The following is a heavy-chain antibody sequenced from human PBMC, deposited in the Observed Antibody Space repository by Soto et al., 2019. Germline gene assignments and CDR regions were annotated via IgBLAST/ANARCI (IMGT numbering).Heavy chain of an antibody. D-gene: IGHD2-15*01. V-gene: IGHV4-4*02. Sequence: SETLSLTCAVSGGSISSSNWWSWVRQPPGKGLEWIGEIYHSGSTNYNPSLKSRVTISVDKSKNQFSLKLSSVTAADTAVYYCARDLRNGYCSGGSCYSTPPGMDVWGQGTTVTVSS. CDR1: GGSISSSNW. CDR3: ARDLRNGYCSGGSCYSTPPGMDV. CDR2: IYHSGST. J-gene: IGHJ6*02.